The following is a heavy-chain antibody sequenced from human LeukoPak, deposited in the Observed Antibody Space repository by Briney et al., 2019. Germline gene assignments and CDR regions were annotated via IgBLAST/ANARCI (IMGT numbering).Heavy chain of an antibody. J-gene: IGHJ4*02. CDR2: IYNSGGT. Sequence: GGSLRLSCAASGFTVSSKYMSWVRQAPGKGLEWLSVIYNSGGTYYADSVKGRFTISRDNSKNTLYLQMNSLRVEDTAVYFCARDCSASSRDYYPLGYWGQGTLVTVSS. CDR3: ARDCSASSRDYYPLGY. D-gene: IGHD3-22*01. V-gene: IGHV3-66*01. CDR1: GFTVSSKY.